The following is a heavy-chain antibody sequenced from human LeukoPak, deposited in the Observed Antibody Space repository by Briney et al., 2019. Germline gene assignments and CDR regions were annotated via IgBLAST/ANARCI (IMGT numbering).Heavy chain of an antibody. V-gene: IGHV4-39*07. J-gene: IGHJ2*01. CDR3: ARERAWNYDRYFDL. CDR1: GGSISSSSYY. Sequence: PSETLSLTCTVSGGSISSSSYYWGWIRQPPGKGLEWIGSIYYSGSTYYNPSLKSRVTISVDTSKNQFSLKLSSVTAADTAVYYCARERAWNYDRYFDLWGRGTLVTVSS. D-gene: IGHD1-7*01. CDR2: IYYSGST.